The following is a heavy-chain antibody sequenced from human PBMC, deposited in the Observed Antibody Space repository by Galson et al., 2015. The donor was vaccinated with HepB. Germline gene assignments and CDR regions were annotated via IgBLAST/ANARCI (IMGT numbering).Heavy chain of an antibody. Sequence: SLRLSCAASGFTFSDYYMSWIRQAPGKGLEWVSYISSSGSTIYYADSVKGRFTISRDNAKNSLYLQMNSLRAEDTAVYYCARVCSGGSCYRNYYYYGMDVWGQGTTVTVSS. D-gene: IGHD2-15*01. CDR3: ARVCSGGSCYRNYYYYGMDV. CDR2: ISSSGSTI. CDR1: GFTFSDYY. V-gene: IGHV3-11*01. J-gene: IGHJ6*02.